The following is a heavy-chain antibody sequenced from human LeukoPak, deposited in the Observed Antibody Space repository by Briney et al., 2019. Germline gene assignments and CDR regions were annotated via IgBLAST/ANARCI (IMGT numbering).Heavy chain of an antibody. Sequence: SVKVSCKASGGTFSSYAISWVRQAPGQGLEWTGRIIPILGIANYAQKFQGRVTITADKSTSTAYMELSSLRSEDTAVYYCASFPDQTTFFDYWGQGTLVTVSS. CDR2: IIPILGIA. CDR3: ASFPDQTTFFDY. CDR1: GGTFSSYA. D-gene: IGHD4-11*01. V-gene: IGHV1-69*04. J-gene: IGHJ4*02.